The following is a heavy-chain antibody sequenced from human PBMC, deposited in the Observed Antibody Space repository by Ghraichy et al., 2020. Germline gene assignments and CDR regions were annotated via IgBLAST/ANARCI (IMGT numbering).Heavy chain of an antibody. V-gene: IGHV1-69*06. CDR1: GGTFSSYA. Sequence: SVKVSCKASGGTFSSYAISWVRQAPGQGLEWMGGIIPIFGTANYAQKFQGRVTITADKSTSTAYMELSSLRSEDTAVYYCARGGYYYDSSGYYYRDYYYYYMDVWGKGTTVTVSS. D-gene: IGHD3-22*01. CDR3: ARGGYYYDSSGYYYRDYYYYYMDV. J-gene: IGHJ6*03. CDR2: IIPIFGTA.